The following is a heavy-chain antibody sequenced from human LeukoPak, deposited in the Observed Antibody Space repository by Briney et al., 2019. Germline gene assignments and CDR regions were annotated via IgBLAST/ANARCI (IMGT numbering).Heavy chain of an antibody. Sequence: GGSLRLSCAASGFTFSSYGMHWVRQAPGKGLEWVAVIWYDGSNKYYADSVKGRFTISRDNSKNTLYLQMDSLRAEDTAVYYCARSGGPYYYYYGMDVWGQGTTVTVSS. CDR2: IWYDGSNK. CDR3: ARSGGPYYYYYGMDV. CDR1: GFTFSSYG. V-gene: IGHV3-33*01. J-gene: IGHJ6*02. D-gene: IGHD3-10*01.